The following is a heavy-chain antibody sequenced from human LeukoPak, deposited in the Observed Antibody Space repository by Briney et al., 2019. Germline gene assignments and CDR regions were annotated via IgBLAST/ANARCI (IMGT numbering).Heavy chain of an antibody. V-gene: IGHV1-69*05. CDR1: GGTFSSYA. CDR3: VEDLMYSSSSRFDY. J-gene: IGHJ4*02. Sequence: GASVKVSCKASGGTFSSYAISWVRQAPGQGLEWMGGIIPIFGTVNYAQKFQGRVTITTDESTSTAYMELSSLRSEDTAVYYCVEDLMYSSSSRFDYWGQGTLVTVSS. CDR2: IIPIFGTV. D-gene: IGHD6-6*01.